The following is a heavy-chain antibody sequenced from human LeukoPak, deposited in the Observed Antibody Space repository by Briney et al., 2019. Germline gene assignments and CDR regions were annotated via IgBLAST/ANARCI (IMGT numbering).Heavy chain of an antibody. CDR1: GGSFSGYY. J-gene: IGHJ5*02. CDR3: ARGVDSSGYNNWFGP. V-gene: IGHV4-34*01. CDR2: INHSGST. D-gene: IGHD3-22*01. Sequence: PSETLSLTCAVYGGSFSGYYWSWIRQPPGKGLEWIGEINHSGSTNYNPSLKSRVTISVDTSKNQFSLKLSSVTAADTAVYYCARGVDSSGYNNWFGPWGQGTLVTVSS.